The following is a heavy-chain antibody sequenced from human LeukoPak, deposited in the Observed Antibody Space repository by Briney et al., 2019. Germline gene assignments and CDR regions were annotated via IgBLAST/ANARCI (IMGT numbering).Heavy chain of an antibody. J-gene: IGHJ3*02. V-gene: IGHV1-18*01. CDR3: ARDKNDIVLMVYAIHNDAFDI. CDR2: ISAYNGNT. D-gene: IGHD2-8*01. Sequence: ASVKVSCKASGYTFTSHGISWVRQAPGQGLEWMGWISAYNGNTNYAQKLQGRVTMTTDTSTSTAYMELRSLRSDDTAVYYCARDKNDIVLMVYAIHNDAFDIWGQGTMVTVSS. CDR1: GYTFTSHG.